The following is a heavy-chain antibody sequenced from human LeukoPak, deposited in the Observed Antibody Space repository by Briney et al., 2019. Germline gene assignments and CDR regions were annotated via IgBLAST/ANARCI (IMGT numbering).Heavy chain of an antibody. Sequence: ETLSLTCTVSGASISRHYWSWIRQPPGKGLEWIGYVYHDGTTNYNPSLKSRVAISIDTSRNQLSLKLSSMTAADTAVYYCARGSTRADDYWGQGILVTVSS. CDR3: ARGSTRADDY. CDR2: VYHDGTT. V-gene: IGHV4-59*11. CDR1: GASISRHY. J-gene: IGHJ4*02. D-gene: IGHD2/OR15-2a*01.